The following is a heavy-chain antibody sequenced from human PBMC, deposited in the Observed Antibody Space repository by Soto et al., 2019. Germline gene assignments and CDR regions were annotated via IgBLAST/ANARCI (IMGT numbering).Heavy chain of an antibody. J-gene: IGHJ5*02. V-gene: IGHV4-31*03. CDR1: GGCISSGGYY. CDR3: ARGRTWFNP. Sequence: SETLSLTCTVSGGCISSGGYYWSWIRQHPWKGLEWMGYIYYSGSTYYNPSLKSRVTISVDTSKNQLSLKLSSVTAADTAVYYCARGRTWFNPWGKGTLVTVSS. CDR2: IYYSGST.